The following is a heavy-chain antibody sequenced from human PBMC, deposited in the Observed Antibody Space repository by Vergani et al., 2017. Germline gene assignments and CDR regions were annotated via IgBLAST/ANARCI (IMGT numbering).Heavy chain of an antibody. CDR3: ARSLVPGRYCGGDCYSPFDY. Sequence: QVQLQESGPGLVKPSETLSLTCTVSGGSISSYYWSWIRPPPGKGLEWIGYIYYSGSTNYNPSLKSRVTISVDTSKNQFSLKLSSVTAADTAVYYCARSLVPGRYCGGDCYSPFDYWGQGTLVTVSS. J-gene: IGHJ4*02. D-gene: IGHD2-21*02. CDR2: IYYSGST. V-gene: IGHV4-59*01. CDR1: GGSISSYY.